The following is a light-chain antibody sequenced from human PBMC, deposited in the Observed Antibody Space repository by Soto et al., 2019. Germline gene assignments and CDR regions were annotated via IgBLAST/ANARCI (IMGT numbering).Light chain of an antibody. CDR2: LTY. V-gene: IGKV1-17*01. Sequence: DIKMTQSPSSLSASVGARVTISSRASQTISTYLHWYQHKPGKAPKSMIYLTYSLQTGVPSRFSGSRSGTDCTLTTSSLQPEDAATYFCLQHNSYPRTLGQGTKVDIK. CDR1: QTISTY. J-gene: IGKJ1*01. CDR3: LQHNSYPRT.